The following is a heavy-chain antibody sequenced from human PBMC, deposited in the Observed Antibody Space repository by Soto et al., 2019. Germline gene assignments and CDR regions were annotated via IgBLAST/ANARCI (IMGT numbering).Heavy chain of an antibody. D-gene: IGHD6-19*01. CDR1: GDSVTSNVW. V-gene: IGHV4-4*02. CDR2: AYRNGLT. J-gene: IGHJ4*02. CDR3: ARDAAVPGESDRFDY. Sequence: VQLQESGPGLVKPSGTLSLTCAVSGDSVTSNVWWSWVRQPPGKGLEWIGEAYRNGLTDYNPSLKSRVTMSVDTSKNEFSLKLTSLTAADTAIYYCARDAAVPGESDRFDYWGQGTLVTVSS.